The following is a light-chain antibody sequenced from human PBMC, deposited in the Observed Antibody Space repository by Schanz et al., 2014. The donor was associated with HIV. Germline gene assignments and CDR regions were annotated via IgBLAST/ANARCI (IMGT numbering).Light chain of an antibody. J-gene: IGKJ4*01. CDR1: QSVSGDY. Sequence: EIVMTQSPGTLSVSPGERATLSCRASQSVSGDYFAWYQQKPGQAPRLLIYGASSRAAGIPDRFSGSGSGTDFTLTISSLEPEDFAVYYCQYFGNSGGTFGGGTKVEIK. V-gene: IGKV3-20*01. CDR2: GAS. CDR3: QYFGNSGGT.